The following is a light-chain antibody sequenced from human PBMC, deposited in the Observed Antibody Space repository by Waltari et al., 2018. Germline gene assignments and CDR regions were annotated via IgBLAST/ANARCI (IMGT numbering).Light chain of an antibody. CDR3: SSYAGSNNYV. V-gene: IGLV2-8*01. J-gene: IGLJ1*01. CDR1: SSDVGGYNY. CDR2: EVS. Sequence: QSALTQPPSASGSPGQSVTISCTGTSSDVGGYNYFPWYQQHPGQAPKHMIYEVSKRPSGVPVRCSGSKSGNTASLTVSGLQAEDEADYDCSSYAGSNNYVFGTGTKVTVL.